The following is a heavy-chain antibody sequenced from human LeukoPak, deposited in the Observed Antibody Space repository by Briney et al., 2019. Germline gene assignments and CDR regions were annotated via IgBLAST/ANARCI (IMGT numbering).Heavy chain of an antibody. CDR1: GYTLTELS. J-gene: IGHJ4*02. Sequence: ASVKVSCKVSGYTLTELSMHWMRQAPGKGLEWMGGFDPEDGEAIYAQKFQGRVTMIEDTSTDTAYMELSSLRSEDTAVYYCATLSSGWYYFDYWGQGTLVTVSS. CDR3: ATLSSGWYYFDY. V-gene: IGHV1-24*01. D-gene: IGHD6-19*01. CDR2: FDPEDGEA.